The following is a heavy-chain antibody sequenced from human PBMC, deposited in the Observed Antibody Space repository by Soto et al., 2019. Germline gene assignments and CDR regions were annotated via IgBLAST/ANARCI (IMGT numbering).Heavy chain of an antibody. CDR2: IDWDDDK. D-gene: IGHD6-13*01. Sequence: SGPTLVNPTQTLTLTCTFSGFSLSTSGMCVSWIRQPPGKALEWLALIDWDDDKYYSTSLKTRLTISKDTSKNQVGLTMTNMDPLDTATYYCARIRGSSWGYGNDVLGQGTTVTVSS. J-gene: IGHJ6*02. CDR1: GFSLSTSGMC. V-gene: IGHV2-70*01. CDR3: ARIRGSSWGYGNDV.